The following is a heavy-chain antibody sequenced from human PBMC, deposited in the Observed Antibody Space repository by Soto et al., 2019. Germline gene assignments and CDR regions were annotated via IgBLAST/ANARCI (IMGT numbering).Heavy chain of an antibody. CDR1: GGSISPSSYY. D-gene: IGHD6-13*01. V-gene: IGHV4-39*01. Sequence: PSETLSLTCAVSGGSISPSSYYWGWIRQSPGQGLEWIASVYYSGSTYYNPSLKSRVTISADTSKNQFSLKLRSVTAADTAVYYCATSYGNAWYTYWGQGTQVTVSS. CDR2: VYYSGST. J-gene: IGHJ4*02. CDR3: ATSYGNAWYTY.